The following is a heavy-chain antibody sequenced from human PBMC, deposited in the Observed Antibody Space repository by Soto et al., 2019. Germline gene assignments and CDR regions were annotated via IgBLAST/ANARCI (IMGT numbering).Heavy chain of an antibody. J-gene: IGHJ6*02. V-gene: IGHV1-3*01. CDR3: ASSFILTGYFGMDV. D-gene: IGHD3-9*01. Sequence: ASVKVSCKXSGYTFTSYAMHWVRQAPGQRLEWMGWINAGNGNTKYSQKFQGRVTITRDTSASTAYMELSSLRSEDTAVYYCASSFILTGYFGMDVWGQGTTVTVSS. CDR2: INAGNGNT. CDR1: GYTFTSYA.